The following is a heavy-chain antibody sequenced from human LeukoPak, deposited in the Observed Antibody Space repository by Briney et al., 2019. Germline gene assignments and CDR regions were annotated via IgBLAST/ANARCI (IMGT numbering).Heavy chain of an antibody. J-gene: IGHJ4*02. V-gene: IGHV4-59*08. Sequence: SETLSLTCTVSGGSISSYYWSWIRQPPGKGLEWIGYIYYSGSTNYNPSLKSRVTISVDTSKNQFSLKLSSVTAADTAVYYCARQFRVAGTGSDYWGQGTLVTVSS. CDR3: ARQFRVAGTGSDY. CDR1: GGSISSYY. D-gene: IGHD6-19*01. CDR2: IYYSGST.